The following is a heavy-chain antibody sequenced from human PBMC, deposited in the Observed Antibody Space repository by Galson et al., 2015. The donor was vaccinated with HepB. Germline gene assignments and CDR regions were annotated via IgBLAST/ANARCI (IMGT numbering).Heavy chain of an antibody. CDR3: AKDRNSTSPGTYGMDV. V-gene: IGHV3-23*01. D-gene: IGHD6-6*01. J-gene: IGHJ6*02. CDR1: GFPFSTYT. Sequence: LRLSCAASGFPFSTYTMSWVRQAPGKGLEWVSAISGSGGTTYYADSVRGRFTISRDSTKRTLYLQMNRLRGEDTALYYCAKDRNSTSPGTYGMDVWGQGTTVTVFS. CDR2: ISGSGGTT.